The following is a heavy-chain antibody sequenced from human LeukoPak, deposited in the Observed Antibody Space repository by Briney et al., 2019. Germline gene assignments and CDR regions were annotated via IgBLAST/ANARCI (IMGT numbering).Heavy chain of an antibody. D-gene: IGHD6-19*01. V-gene: IGHV4-34*01. CDR1: GGSFSSYY. J-gene: IGHJ5*02. CDR3: ARGRGSSGSRRGFDT. Sequence: SETLSLTCAVYGGSFSSYYWGWIRQPPGKGLEWIGSIYYSGSTNYNPSLKSRVTISVDTSKNQFSLKLSSVTAADTAVYYCARGRGSSGSRRGFDTWGQGTLVTVSS. CDR2: IYYSGST.